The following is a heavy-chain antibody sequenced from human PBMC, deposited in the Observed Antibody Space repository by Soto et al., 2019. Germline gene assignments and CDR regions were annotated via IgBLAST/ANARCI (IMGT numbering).Heavy chain of an antibody. CDR2: IYYSGST. D-gene: IGHD1-1*01. J-gene: IGHJ6*02. V-gene: IGHV4-31*03. CDR1: GGSISSGGYY. Sequence: QVQLQESGPGLVKPSQTLSLTCTVSGGSISSGGYYWSWIRQHPGKGLEWIGYIYYSGSTYYNPSLKSRVTISVDTSKNQFSLKLSSVTAADTAVYYCARDRELTQPYYYYYGMDVWGQGTTVTVSS. CDR3: ARDRELTQPYYYYYGMDV.